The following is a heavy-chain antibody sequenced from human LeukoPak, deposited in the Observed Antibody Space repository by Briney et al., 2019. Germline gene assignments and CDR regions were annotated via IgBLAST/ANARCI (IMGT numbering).Heavy chain of an antibody. CDR2: INPNSGGT. CDR1: GYTFTGYY. J-gene: IGHJ3*02. Sequence: ASVKVSCKASGYTFTGYYMHWVRQAPGQGLEWMGWINPNSGGTNYAQKFQGRVTMTSDTSISTAYMELSRLRSDDTAVYYCARESAYGSGSSGAFDIWGQGTMVTVSS. D-gene: IGHD3-10*01. V-gene: IGHV1-2*02. CDR3: ARESAYGSGSSGAFDI.